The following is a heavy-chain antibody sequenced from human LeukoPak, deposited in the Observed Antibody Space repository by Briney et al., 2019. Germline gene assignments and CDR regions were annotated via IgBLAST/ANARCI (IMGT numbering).Heavy chain of an antibody. V-gene: IGHV3-7*03. CDR1: GFTFSAYL. J-gene: IGHJ4*02. CDR2: IKQDGSEK. CDR3: ARDSSIPY. D-gene: IGHD2-2*02. Sequence: GGSLRLSCAASGFTFSAYLMSWVRQAPGKGLEWVANIKQDGSEKYCVDSVKGRFTISRDNAKNSLYLQMNSLRAEDTAMYYCARDSSIPYWGQGTLVTVSS.